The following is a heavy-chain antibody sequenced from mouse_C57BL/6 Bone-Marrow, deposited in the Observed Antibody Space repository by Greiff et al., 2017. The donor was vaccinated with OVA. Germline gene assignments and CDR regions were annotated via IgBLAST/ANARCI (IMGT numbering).Heavy chain of an antibody. CDR2: IWRGGST. CDR3: ANYGNYGYFDY. Sequence: VHLVESGPGLVQPSQSLSITCTVSGFSLTSYGVHWVRQSPGKGLEWLVVIWRGGSTDYNAAFMSRLSITKDNSKSQVFFKMNSLQADDTAIYYCANYGNYGYFDYWGQGTTLTVSS. V-gene: IGHV2-5*01. D-gene: IGHD2-1*01. J-gene: IGHJ2*01. CDR1: GFSLTSYG.